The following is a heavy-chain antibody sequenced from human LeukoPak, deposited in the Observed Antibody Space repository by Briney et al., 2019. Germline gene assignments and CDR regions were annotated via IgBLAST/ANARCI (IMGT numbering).Heavy chain of an antibody. V-gene: IGHV1-18*01. D-gene: IGHD6-13*01. J-gene: IGHJ4*02. CDR2: ISAYNGNT. CDR1: GYTFTSYG. Sequence: ASVKVSCKASGYTFTSYGISWVRQAPGQGLEWMGWISAYNGNTNYAQKLQGRVTMTTDTSTSTAYMELRSLRSDDTAVYYCARDEIAAAVSEASGSYYWGQGTLVTVSS. CDR3: ARDEIAAAVSEASGSYY.